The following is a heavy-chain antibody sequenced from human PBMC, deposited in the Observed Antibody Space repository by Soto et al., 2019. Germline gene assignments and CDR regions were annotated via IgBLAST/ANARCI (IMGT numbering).Heavy chain of an antibody. Sequence: GASVKVSCKASGYTFTSYGISWVRRAPGQGLEWMGWISASNGNTNYAQKLQGRVTMTTDTSTNTAYMELRSLRSDDTAVYYCARVSSGWYYWFDPWGQGTLVTAPQ. V-gene: IGHV1-18*01. CDR1: GYTFTSYG. CDR3: ARVSSGWYYWFDP. J-gene: IGHJ5*02. D-gene: IGHD6-19*01. CDR2: ISASNGNT.